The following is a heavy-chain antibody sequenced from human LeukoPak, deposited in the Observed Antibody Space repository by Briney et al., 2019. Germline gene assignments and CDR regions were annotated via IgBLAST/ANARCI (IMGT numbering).Heavy chain of an antibody. J-gene: IGHJ5*02. Sequence: SQTLSLTCAISGYSVSSNSVTWNWIRQSPSRSLEWLGRTYYMSTWYNDYAVSVRGRITVNPDTSKNQFSLHLNSVTPEDTAVYYCARRLTQYDCFDPWGQGILVTVSS. CDR1: GYSVSSNSVT. D-gene: IGHD2-2*01. CDR2: TYYMSTWYN. CDR3: ARRLTQYDCFDP. V-gene: IGHV6-1*01.